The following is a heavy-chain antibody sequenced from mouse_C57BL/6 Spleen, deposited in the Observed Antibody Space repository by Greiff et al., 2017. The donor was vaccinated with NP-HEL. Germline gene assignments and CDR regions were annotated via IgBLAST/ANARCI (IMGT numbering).Heavy chain of an antibody. CDR3: AKMGTTVVAEDYAMDY. CDR1: GFSLTSYG. D-gene: IGHD1-1*01. J-gene: IGHJ4*01. CDR2: IWSGGST. Sequence: VKLQESGPGLVQPSQSLSITCTVSGFSLTSYGVHWVRQPPGKGLEWLGVIWSGGSTDYNAAFISRLSISKENSKSQVFFKMNSLQADDTAIYYCAKMGTTVVAEDYAMDYWGQGTSVTVSS. V-gene: IGHV2-4*01.